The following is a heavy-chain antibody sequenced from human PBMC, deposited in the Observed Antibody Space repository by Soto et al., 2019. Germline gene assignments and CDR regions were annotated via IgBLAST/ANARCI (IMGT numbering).Heavy chain of an antibody. CDR2: IIPIFGTA. CDR1: GGTFSSYA. J-gene: IGHJ6*02. V-gene: IGHV1-69*06. Sequence: ASVKVSCKASGGTFSSYAISWVRQAPGQGLEWMGGIIPIFGTANYAQKFQGRVTITADKSTSTAYMELSSLRSEDTAAYYCARGGSYFAGMDVWGQGTTVTVSS. CDR3: ARGGSYFAGMDV. D-gene: IGHD1-26*01.